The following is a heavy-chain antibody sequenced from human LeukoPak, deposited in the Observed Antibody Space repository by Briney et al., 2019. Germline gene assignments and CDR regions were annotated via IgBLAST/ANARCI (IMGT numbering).Heavy chain of an antibody. D-gene: IGHD3-22*01. CDR2: IYYSGRH. CDR3: ARHRVDYYDSSGYFSALFDY. CDR1: GGSISSYY. Sequence: PSETLSLTCTVSGGSISSYYWSWLRQPPGKALEWIGYIYYSGRHNYNPSLKSRVTISVDTSKNQFSLKLSSVTAADTAVYYCARHRVDYYDSSGYFSALFDYWGQGTLVTVSS. V-gene: IGHV4-59*01. J-gene: IGHJ4*02.